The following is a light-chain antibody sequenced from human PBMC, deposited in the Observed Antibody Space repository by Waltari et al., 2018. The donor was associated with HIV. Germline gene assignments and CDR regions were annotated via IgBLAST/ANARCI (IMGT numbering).Light chain of an antibody. CDR1: SSNIGAGYD. CDR2: NNS. J-gene: IGLJ1*01. Sequence: QSVLTQPPSVSGAPGQRVTIACTGGSSNIGAGYDVNWYQQLQGTAPKLLNYNNSNLPSWVPDRVAGSKSGHSASLAITGLQAEDEADYYCQSYDSSLSGSDVFGTGTKVTVL. CDR3: QSYDSSLSGSDV. V-gene: IGLV1-40*01.